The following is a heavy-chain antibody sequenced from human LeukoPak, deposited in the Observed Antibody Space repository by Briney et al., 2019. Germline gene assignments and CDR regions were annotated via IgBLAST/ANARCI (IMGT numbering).Heavy chain of an antibody. CDR2: INHSGST. CDR1: GGSFSGYY. D-gene: IGHD1-26*01. V-gene: IGHV4-34*01. Sequence: SETLSLTCAVYGGSFSGYYWSWIRQPPGKGLEWIGEINHSGSTNYNPSLKSRVTISVDTPKNQFSLKLSSVTAADTAEYYCARAHIVGASDAFDIWGQGTMVTVSS. CDR3: ARAHIVGASDAFDI. J-gene: IGHJ3*02.